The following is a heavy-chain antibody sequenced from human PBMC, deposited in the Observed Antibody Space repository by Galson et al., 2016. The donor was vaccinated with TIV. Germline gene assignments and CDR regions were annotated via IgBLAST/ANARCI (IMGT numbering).Heavy chain of an antibody. CDR2: TYYRSEWYN. D-gene: IGHD3-3*01. CDR3: PRWIQEWLTPQYYSYMDV. Sequence: CAISGDSVSSISAAWNWIRQSPSRGLEWLGRTYYRSEWYNDYAASVKSRMTINPATSNNQFSLQLRSVTPEATGVYYCPRWIQEWLTPQYYSYMDVWGKGTTVNVSS. V-gene: IGHV6-1*01. J-gene: IGHJ6*03. CDR1: GDSVSSISAA.